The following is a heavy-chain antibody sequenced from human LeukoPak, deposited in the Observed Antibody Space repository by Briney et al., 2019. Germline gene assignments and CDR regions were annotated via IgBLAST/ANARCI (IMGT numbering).Heavy chain of an antibody. D-gene: IGHD5-18*01. CDR2: ISGSGGST. Sequence: GGSLRLSCAASGFTFSSYAMSWVRQAPGKGLEWVSAISGSGGSTYYADSVKGRFTISGDNSKNTLYLQMNSLRAEDTAVYYCAKASMRTPWIRLHWGQGTLVTVSS. J-gene: IGHJ4*02. CDR3: AKASMRTPWIRLH. V-gene: IGHV3-23*01. CDR1: GFTFSSYA.